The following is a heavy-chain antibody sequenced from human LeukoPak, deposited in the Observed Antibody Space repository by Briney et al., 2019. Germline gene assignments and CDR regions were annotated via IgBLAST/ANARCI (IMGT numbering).Heavy chain of an antibody. D-gene: IGHD2-2*01. J-gene: IGHJ4*02. CDR2: INHSLST. V-gene: IGHV4-34*01. Sequence: SETLSLTCAVYGGSFSGYYWSWIRQPPGKGLEWIGEINHSLSTNYNPSLKSRVTISEDTSKNQFSLKLNSVTAADTAVYYCARGGPAAYFDYWGQGTLVPVSS. CDR3: ARGGPAAYFDY. CDR1: GGSFSGYY.